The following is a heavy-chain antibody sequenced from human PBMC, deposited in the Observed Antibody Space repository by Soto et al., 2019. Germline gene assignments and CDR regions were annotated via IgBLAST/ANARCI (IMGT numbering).Heavy chain of an antibody. V-gene: IGHV4-34*01. CDR3: ARGRYSYETISYTFYYSALDV. CDR2: INDNGGT. Sequence: PSETLSLTCGVYGGSIRGYYWSWIRQSPGKGLEWIGDINDNGGTNYNPSLKSRVTTSLDTSKKQVSLMVSSVTAADTAVYYCARGRYSYETISYTFYYSALDVWGQGTTVTVSS. CDR1: GGSIRGYY. D-gene: IGHD3-22*01. J-gene: IGHJ6*02.